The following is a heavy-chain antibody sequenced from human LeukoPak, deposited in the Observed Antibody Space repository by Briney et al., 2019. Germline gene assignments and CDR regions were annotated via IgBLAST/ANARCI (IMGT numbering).Heavy chain of an antibody. CDR2: IKRKSDGGTT. D-gene: IGHD3-22*01. Sequence: GGSLRLSCAASGLTFSNAWMSWVRQAPGKGLEWVGRIKRKSDGGTTDYAAPVKGRFTISRDDSKNTLYLQMNSLKSEDTAVYYCTTELDIRPNHYWGQGTLVTVSS. J-gene: IGHJ4*02. CDR1: GLTFSNAW. CDR3: TTELDIRPNHY. V-gene: IGHV3-15*01.